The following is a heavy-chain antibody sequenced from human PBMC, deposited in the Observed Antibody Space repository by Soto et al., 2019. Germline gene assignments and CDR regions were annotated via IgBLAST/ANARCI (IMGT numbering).Heavy chain of an antibody. V-gene: IGHV4-39*01. D-gene: IGHD6-6*01. CDR2: IYYSGGT. CDR3: ARSSIAPRLFMYPFDY. J-gene: IGHJ4*02. CDR1: GGSISSSSYY. Sequence: PSETLSLTCTVSGGSISSSSYYWGWIRQPPGKGLECIGSIYYSGGTYYNPSLKSRVTISVDTSKNQFSLKLSSVTAADTAVYFCARSSIAPRLFMYPFDYWGQGTLVTVSS.